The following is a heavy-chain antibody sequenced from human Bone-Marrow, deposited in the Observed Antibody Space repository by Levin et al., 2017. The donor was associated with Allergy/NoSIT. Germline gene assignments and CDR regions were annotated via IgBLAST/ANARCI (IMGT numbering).Heavy chain of an antibody. V-gene: IGHV3-15*01. Sequence: GGSLRLSCAASGFTFSNAWMSWVRQAPGKGLEWVGRSKSKTDGGTTDYAAPVKGRFTISRDDSKNTLYLQMNSLKTEDTAVYYCTTDQSTTVTTTWGQGTLVTVSS. J-gene: IGHJ4*02. CDR2: SKSKTDGGTT. D-gene: IGHD4-17*01. CDR3: TTDQSTTVTTT. CDR1: GFTFSNAW.